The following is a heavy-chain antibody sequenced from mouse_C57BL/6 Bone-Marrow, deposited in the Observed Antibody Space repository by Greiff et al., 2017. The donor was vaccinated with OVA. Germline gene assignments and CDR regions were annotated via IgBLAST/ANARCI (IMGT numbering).Heavy chain of an antibody. D-gene: IGHD1-1*01. CDR1: GYTFTSYW. J-gene: IGHJ3*01. CDR2: IDPSDSYT. Sequence: QVQLQQPGAELVKPGASVKLSCKASGYTFTSYWMQWVKQRPGQGLEWIGEIDPSDSYTNYNQKFKGKATLTVDTSSSTAYMQLSSLTSEDSAVYYCARGEVRYTWLAYWGQGTLVTVSA. V-gene: IGHV1-50*01. CDR3: ARGEVRYTWLAY.